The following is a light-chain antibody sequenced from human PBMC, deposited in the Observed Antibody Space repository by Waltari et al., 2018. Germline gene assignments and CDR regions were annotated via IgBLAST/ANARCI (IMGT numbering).Light chain of an antibody. CDR2: GPD. V-gene: IGLV3-19*01. J-gene: IGLJ2*01. Sequence: SSDLTQDPSLSVALGQTVRITCQGDSLRRYYASWYQQRPGQDPILVLYGPDNRPSVIPERFSGSTSGNTASLTITGAQAEDEADYYCHSRETFSTRLFGGGTRLTV. CDR1: SLRRYY. CDR3: HSRETFSTRL.